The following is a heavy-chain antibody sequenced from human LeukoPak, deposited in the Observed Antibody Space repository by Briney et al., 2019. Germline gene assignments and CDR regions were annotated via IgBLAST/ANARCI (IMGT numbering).Heavy chain of an antibody. CDR1: GGSISSYY. CDR3: ARDRAYSSSPYYFYYYYMDV. J-gene: IGHJ6*03. Sequence: PSETLSLTCTVSGGSISSYYWSWIRQPPGKGLEWIGYIYYSGSTNYNPSLKSRVTISVDSSKNQFSLKLSSVTAADTAVYYCARDRAYSSSPYYFYYYYMDVWGKGTTVTVSS. V-gene: IGHV4-59*01. D-gene: IGHD6-6*01. CDR2: IYYSGST.